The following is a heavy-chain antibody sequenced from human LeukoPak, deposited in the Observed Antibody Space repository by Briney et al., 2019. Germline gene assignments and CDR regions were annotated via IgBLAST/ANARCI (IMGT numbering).Heavy chain of an antibody. CDR3: ARATESGGFGELFPYYGMDV. V-gene: IGHV3-7*01. CDR2: IKQDGSEK. D-gene: IGHD3-10*01. CDR1: GFTFSDYY. Sequence: GGSLRLSCAASGFTFSDYYMSWVRQAPGKGLEWVANIKQDGSEKYYVDSVKGRFTISRDNAKNSLYLQMNSLRAEDTAVYYCARATESGGFGELFPYYGMDVWGQGTTVTVSS. J-gene: IGHJ6*02.